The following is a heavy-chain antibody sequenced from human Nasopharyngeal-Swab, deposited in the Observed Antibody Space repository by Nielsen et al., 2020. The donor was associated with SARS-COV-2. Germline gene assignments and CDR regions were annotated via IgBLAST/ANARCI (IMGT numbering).Heavy chain of an antibody. V-gene: IGHV4-59*01. Sequence: GHAPERGVEWMWGSYYSGSTNYNPSLKSRVTISVDTSKNQFSLKLSSVTAADTAVYYCARGGNYGLYSGYDPMATTYWYFDLWGRGTLVTASS. CDR2: SYYSGST. D-gene: IGHD5-12*01. CDR3: ARGGNYGLYSGYDPMATTYWYFDL. J-gene: IGHJ2*01.